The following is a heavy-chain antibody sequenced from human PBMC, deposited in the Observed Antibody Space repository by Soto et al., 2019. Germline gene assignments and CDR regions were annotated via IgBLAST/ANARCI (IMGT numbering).Heavy chain of an antibody. CDR1: GGSFSCYY. J-gene: IGHJ6*02. Sequence: SETLSLTCAVYGGSFSCYYWSWIRQPPGKGLEWIGEINHSGSTNYNPSLKSRVTISVDTSKNQFSLKLSSVSAADTAVYYCATGRGVRGVIITTYYYYGLDVWGQGTTVTVSS. V-gene: IGHV4-34*01. CDR2: INHSGST. CDR3: ATGRGVRGVIITTYYYYGLDV. D-gene: IGHD3-10*01.